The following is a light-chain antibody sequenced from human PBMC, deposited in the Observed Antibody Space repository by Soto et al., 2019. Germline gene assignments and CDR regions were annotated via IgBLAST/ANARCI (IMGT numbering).Light chain of an antibody. CDR2: GAS. CDR1: QTVGNNY. V-gene: IGKV3-20*01. CDR3: RQSATSPRT. Sequence: EIVLTQSPVTLSLSPGEGATLSCRASQTVGNNYLDWYQQKPGQAPRLLIYGASSRATVIPDRFSGSGSGTDFTLTISRLEPEDFAVYYCRQSATSPRTFGQGTKVEIK. J-gene: IGKJ1*01.